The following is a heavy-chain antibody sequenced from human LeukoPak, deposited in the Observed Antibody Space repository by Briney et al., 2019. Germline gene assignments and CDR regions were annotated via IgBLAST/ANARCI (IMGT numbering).Heavy chain of an antibody. J-gene: IGHJ4*02. CDR1: GYSFTSYW. CDR2: IYPGDSDT. Sequence: GESLKIPCKGSGYSFTSYWIGWVRQMPGKGLEWMGIIYPGDSDTRYSPSFQGQVTISADKSISTAYLQWSSLKASDTAMYYCARLGCSSTSCYAVYFDYWGQGTLVTVSS. D-gene: IGHD2-2*01. CDR3: ARLGCSSTSCYAVYFDY. V-gene: IGHV5-51*01.